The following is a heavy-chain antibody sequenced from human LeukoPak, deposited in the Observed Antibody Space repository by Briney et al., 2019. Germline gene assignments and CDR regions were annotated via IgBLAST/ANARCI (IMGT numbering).Heavy chain of an antibody. CDR3: AKVGAAAVRYYFDY. CDR1: GFTFSSYE. V-gene: IGHV3-48*03. CDR2: ISSSGSTI. D-gene: IGHD6-13*01. Sequence: GGSLRLSCAASGFTFSSYEMNWVRQAPGKGLEWVSYISSSGSTIYYADSVKGRFTISRDNSKNTLYLQMNSLRAEDTAVYYCAKVGAAAVRYYFDYWGQGTLVTVSS. J-gene: IGHJ4*02.